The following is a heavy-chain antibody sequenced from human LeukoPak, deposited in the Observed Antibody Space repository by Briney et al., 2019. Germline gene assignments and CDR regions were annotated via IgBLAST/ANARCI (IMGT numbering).Heavy chain of an antibody. CDR3: ARQFRAGNTFDY. J-gene: IGHJ4*02. Sequence: PSETLSFTCTVSGDSISSINYYWGWIRQPPGKGLEWIGSVYYSGSSYYNPSLKSRVTISVDTSKNRFSLKLNSVTAADTAVYYCARQFRAGNTFDYWGQGNLVTVSS. CDR2: VYYSGSS. V-gene: IGHV4-39*01. D-gene: IGHD6-19*01. CDR1: GDSISSINYY.